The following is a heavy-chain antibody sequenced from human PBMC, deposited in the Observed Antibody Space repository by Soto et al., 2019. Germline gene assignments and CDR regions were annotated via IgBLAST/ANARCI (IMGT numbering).Heavy chain of an antibody. CDR1: GFTFSGSA. CDR3: TRHSAVTLFDP. Sequence: HPGGSLRLSCAASGFTFSGSAMHWVRQASGKGLEWVGRIRSKANSYATAYAASVKGRFTIYRDDSKNTAYLQMNSLKTEDTAVYYCTRHSAVTLFDPWGQGTLVTVSS. CDR2: IRSKANSYAT. J-gene: IGHJ5*02. D-gene: IGHD5-18*01. V-gene: IGHV3-73*01.